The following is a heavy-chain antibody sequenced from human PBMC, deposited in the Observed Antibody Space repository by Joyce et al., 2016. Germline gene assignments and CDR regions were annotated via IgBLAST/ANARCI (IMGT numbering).Heavy chain of an antibody. CDR3: ARSSYTNGIFDY. CDR2: LSSSSSYI. D-gene: IGHD2-8*01. Sequence: EVQLVESGGGLVKPGGSLRLSCAASGFTFSSYSMSWVRRAPGKGLGGVSSLSSSSSYIKYTDAVKGRFTISRDNAKNALYLQMNSLRVEDTAVYYCARSSYTNGIFDYWGQGTLVTVSS. V-gene: IGHV3-21*01. J-gene: IGHJ4*02. CDR1: GFTFSSYS.